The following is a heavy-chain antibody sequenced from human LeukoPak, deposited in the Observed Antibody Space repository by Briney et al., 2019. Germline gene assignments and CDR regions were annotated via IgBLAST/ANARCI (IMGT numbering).Heavy chain of an antibody. Sequence: PSETLSLTCTVSGGSVSSGSYYWSWIRQPPGKGLEWIGYIYYSGSTNYNPSLKSRVTISVDTSKNQFSLKLSSVTAADTAVYYCARASDTAMGVFDYWGQGTLVTVSS. V-gene: IGHV4-61*01. J-gene: IGHJ4*02. CDR3: ARASDTAMGVFDY. CDR1: GGSVSSGSYY. CDR2: IYYSGST. D-gene: IGHD5-18*01.